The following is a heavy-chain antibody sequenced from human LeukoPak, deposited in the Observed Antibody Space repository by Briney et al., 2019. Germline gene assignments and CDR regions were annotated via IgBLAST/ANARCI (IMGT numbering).Heavy chain of an antibody. J-gene: IGHJ6*02. CDR3: ARVSYMVADFYYYYGMDV. D-gene: IGHD2-15*01. CDR1: GYSFTTYW. Sequence: GESLKISCKGSGYSFTTYWIGWVRQMPGKGLEWMGMIYPGDSETRYSPSFQGQVTISADKSITTAYLQWSSLKASDTAMYYCARVSYMVADFYYYYGMDVWGQGTTVTVSS. V-gene: IGHV5-51*01. CDR2: IYPGDSET.